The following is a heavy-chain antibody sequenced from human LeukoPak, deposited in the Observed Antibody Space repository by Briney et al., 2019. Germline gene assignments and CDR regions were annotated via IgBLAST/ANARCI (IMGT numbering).Heavy chain of an antibody. CDR2: ITDSGDST. Sequence: GGSLRLSCAASGFTFSSYGMNWVRQAPGKGLEWVSAITDSGDSTYYADSVKGRFTVSRDNSKTTLYLQMNSLRPEDTAVYYCAKDVPAAYFDYWGQGTLVTVSS. J-gene: IGHJ4*02. CDR3: AKDVPAAYFDY. CDR1: GFTFSSYG. D-gene: IGHD2-2*01. V-gene: IGHV3-23*01.